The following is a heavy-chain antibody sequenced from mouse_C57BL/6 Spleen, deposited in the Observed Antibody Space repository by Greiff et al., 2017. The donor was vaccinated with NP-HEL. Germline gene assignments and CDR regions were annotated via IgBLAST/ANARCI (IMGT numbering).Heavy chain of an antibody. CDR3: ARRDDYDVGY. CDR2: IYPRSGNT. J-gene: IGHJ2*01. CDR1: GYTFTSYG. D-gene: IGHD2-4*01. V-gene: IGHV1-81*01. Sequence: VQRVESGAELARPGASVKLSCKASGYTFTSYGISWVKQRTGQGLEWIGEIYPRSGNTYYNEKFKGKATLTADKSSSTAYMELRSLTSEDAAVYFCARRDDYDVGYWGQGTTLTVSS.